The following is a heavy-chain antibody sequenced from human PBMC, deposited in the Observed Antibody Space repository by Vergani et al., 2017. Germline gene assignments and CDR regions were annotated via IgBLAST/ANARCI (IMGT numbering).Heavy chain of an antibody. J-gene: IGHJ4*02. V-gene: IGHV1-69*01. CDR3: ATSNGHQQWLVEPLDY. Sequence: QVQLVQSGAEVKKPGSSVKVSCKASGGTFSSYAISWVRQAPGQGLEWVGGIIPIFGTANYAQKFQGRVTITADESTSTAYMELSSLRSEDTAVYYCATSNGHQQWLVEPLDYWGQGTLVTVSS. CDR2: IIPIFGTA. D-gene: IGHD6-19*01. CDR1: GGTFSSYA.